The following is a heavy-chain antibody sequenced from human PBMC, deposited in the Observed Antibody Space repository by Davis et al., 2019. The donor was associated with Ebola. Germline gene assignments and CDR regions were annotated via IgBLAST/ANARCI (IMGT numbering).Heavy chain of an antibody. CDR3: AREDQYSSSSTEYYGMDV. Sequence: GESLKTSCAASGFTFSSYGMHRVRQAPGKGLEWVAVIWYDGSNKYYADSVKGRFTIARDNSKNTLYLQMNSLRAEDTAVNYCAREDQYSSSSTEYYGMDVWGQGTTVTVSS. CDR1: GFTFSSYG. V-gene: IGHV3-33*08. D-gene: IGHD6-6*01. CDR2: IWYDGSNK. J-gene: IGHJ6*02.